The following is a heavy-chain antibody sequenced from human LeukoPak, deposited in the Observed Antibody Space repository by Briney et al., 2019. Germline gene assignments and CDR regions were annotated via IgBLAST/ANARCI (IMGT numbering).Heavy chain of an antibody. CDR1: GFTFDDYA. V-gene: IGHV3-43*02. J-gene: IGHJ6*02. D-gene: IGHD6-6*01. CDR2: ISGDGGST. Sequence: GGPLRLSCAASGFTFDDYAMHWVRQAPGKGLEWVSLISGDGGSTYYADSVKGRFTISRDNSKNSLYLQMNSLRTEDTALYYCAKDMSIEGYYYGMDVWGQGTTVTVSS. CDR3: AKDMSIEGYYYGMDV.